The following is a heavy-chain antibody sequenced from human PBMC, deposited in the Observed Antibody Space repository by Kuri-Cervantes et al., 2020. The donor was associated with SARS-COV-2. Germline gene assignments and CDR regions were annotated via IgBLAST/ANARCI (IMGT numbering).Heavy chain of an antibody. Sequence: SETLSLTCTVSGGSISNTSYYWSWIRQPPGKGLEWIGEINHSGSTNYNPSLKSRVTISVDTSKNQFSLKLSSVTAADTAVYYCARDMTTVTSDAFDIWGQGTMVTVSS. J-gene: IGHJ3*02. V-gene: IGHV4-39*07. CDR3: ARDMTTVTSDAFDI. CDR1: GGSISNTSYY. CDR2: INHSGST. D-gene: IGHD4-17*01.